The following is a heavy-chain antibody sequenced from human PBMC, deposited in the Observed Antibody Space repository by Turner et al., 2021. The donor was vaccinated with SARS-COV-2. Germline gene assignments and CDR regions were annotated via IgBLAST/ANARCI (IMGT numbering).Heavy chain of an antibody. CDR2: IYYSGST. Sequence: QVQLQESGPGLVKPSETLSLTCTVSGDSISTYYWSWIRQPPGKGLEWIGYIYYSGSTNYNPSLKSRVTISVDTSKNQFSLKLSSVTAADTAVYYCARYVRYNWNYGYFDLWGRGTLVTVSS. CDR3: ARYVRYNWNYGYFDL. V-gene: IGHV4-59*08. J-gene: IGHJ2*01. D-gene: IGHD1-20*01. CDR1: GDSISTYY.